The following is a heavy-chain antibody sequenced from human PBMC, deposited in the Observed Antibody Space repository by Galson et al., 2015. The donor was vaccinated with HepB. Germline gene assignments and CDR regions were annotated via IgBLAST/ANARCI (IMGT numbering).Heavy chain of an antibody. D-gene: IGHD7-27*01. CDR3: GRHPKFNSGARSFDF. CDR2: IYPDDSET. Sequence: QSGAEVKKPGESLRIACKASGYSFTTNWSGWVRQMPGKGLEWMGLIYPDDSETRYSPSVQGQVTISADTSISTAYLQWSSLKASDSAIYFCGRHPKFNSGARSFDFWGQGTPVTVSS. J-gene: IGHJ4*02. V-gene: IGHV5-51*01. CDR1: GYSFTTNW.